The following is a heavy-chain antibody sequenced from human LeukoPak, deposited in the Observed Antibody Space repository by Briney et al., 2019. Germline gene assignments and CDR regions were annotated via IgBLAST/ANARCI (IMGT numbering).Heavy chain of an antibody. CDR1: GFTFSSYE. J-gene: IGHJ6*03. D-gene: IGHD6-6*01. CDR3: ARGGTYSSSSYDYYYYMDV. CDR2: ISSSSSTL. V-gene: IGHV3-48*01. Sequence: GGSLRLSCAASGFTFSSYEMNWVRQAPGKGLEWVSYISSSSSTLYYADSVKGRFTISRDNAKNSLYLQMTSLRAEDTAVYYCARGGTYSSSSYDYYYYMDVWGKGTTVTVSS.